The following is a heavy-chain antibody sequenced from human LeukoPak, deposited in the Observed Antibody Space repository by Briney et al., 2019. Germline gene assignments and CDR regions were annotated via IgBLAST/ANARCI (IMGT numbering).Heavy chain of an antibody. CDR3: ARFRRDYYDSSGYDIVDY. D-gene: IGHD3-22*01. CDR1: GYTFTNYD. CDR2: MNPNSGNT. V-gene: IGHV1-8*01. J-gene: IGHJ4*02. Sequence: ASVKVSCKASGYTFTNYDINWVRQATGQGLEWMGWMNPNSGNTGYAQKFQGRVTMTRNTSISTAYMELSSLRSEDTAVYYCARFRRDYYDSSGYDIVDYWGQGTLVTVSS.